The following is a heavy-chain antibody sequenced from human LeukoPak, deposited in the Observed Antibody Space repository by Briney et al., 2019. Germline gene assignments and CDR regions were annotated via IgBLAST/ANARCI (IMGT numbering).Heavy chain of an antibody. CDR1: GFTFSSYS. V-gene: IGHV3-48*01. Sequence: GGSLRLSCAASGFTFSSYSMNWVRQAPGKGLEWVSYISSSSSTIYYADSVKGRFTISRDNSKNTLYLQMNSLRAEDTAVYYCARELKHAGNDYWGQGTLVTVSS. CDR2: ISSSSSTI. D-gene: IGHD4-23*01. CDR3: ARELKHAGNDY. J-gene: IGHJ4*02.